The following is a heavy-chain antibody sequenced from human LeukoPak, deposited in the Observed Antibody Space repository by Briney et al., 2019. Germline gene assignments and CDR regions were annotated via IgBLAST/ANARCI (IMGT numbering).Heavy chain of an antibody. CDR1: GFTFSSYA. D-gene: IGHD2-15*01. CDR2: ISYDGSNK. Sequence: GRSLRLSCAASGFTFSSYAMHWVRQAPGKGLEWVAVISYDGSNKYYADSVKGRFTISRDNSKNTLYLQMNSLRAEDTAVCYCARSGRGLLDAFDIWGQGTMVTVSS. J-gene: IGHJ3*02. CDR3: ARSGRGLLDAFDI. V-gene: IGHV3-30-3*01.